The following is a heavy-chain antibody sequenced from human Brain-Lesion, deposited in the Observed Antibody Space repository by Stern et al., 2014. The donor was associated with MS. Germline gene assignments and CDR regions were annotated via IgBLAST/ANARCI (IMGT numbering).Heavy chain of an antibody. V-gene: IGHV3-9*01. CDR2: ISWNSGTI. D-gene: IGHD1-14*01. CDR3: ARDITGNSAYFAY. CDR1: GFTFDDYA. Sequence: VQLVESGGDLVQPGRSLRLSCAAFGFTFDDYAMHWVRQAPGKGLEWVAGISWNSGTIGYADSVKGRFTTSRDNAYSSLYLQMNSLRPEDTALYYCARDITGNSAYFAYWGQGTLVTVSS. J-gene: IGHJ4*02.